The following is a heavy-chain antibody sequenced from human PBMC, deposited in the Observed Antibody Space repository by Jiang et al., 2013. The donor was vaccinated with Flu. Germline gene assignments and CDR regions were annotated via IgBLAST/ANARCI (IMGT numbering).Heavy chain of an antibody. CDR3: AHTQTTDGTFDY. Sequence: KPTQTLTLTCTISGFSLSTGGVGVGWIRQPPGKALEWLALIYWDDDKRYSPSLKSRLTITKDTSKNQVVLTMTNMDPVDTATYYCAHTQTTDGTFDYWGQGTLVTVSS. D-gene: IGHD2/OR15-2a*01. V-gene: IGHV2-5*02. CDR1: GFSLSTGGVG. J-gene: IGHJ4*02. CDR2: IYWDDDK.